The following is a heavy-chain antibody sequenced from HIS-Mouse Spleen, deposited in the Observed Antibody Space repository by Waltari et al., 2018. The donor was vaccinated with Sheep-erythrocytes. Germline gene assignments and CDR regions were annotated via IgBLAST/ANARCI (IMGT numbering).Heavy chain of an antibody. D-gene: IGHD5-12*01. CDR1: GFTFSSYS. Sequence: EVQLVESGGGLVQPGGSLRLSCAASGFTFSSYSMNWVRQAPGKGLGWVSYISSSSSTIYYADSVKGRFTISRDNAKNSLYLQMNSLRDEDTAVYYCARGPDIVATSTLRYFDYWGQGTLVTVSS. CDR3: ARGPDIVATSTLRYFDY. CDR2: ISSSSSTI. V-gene: IGHV3-48*02. J-gene: IGHJ4*02.